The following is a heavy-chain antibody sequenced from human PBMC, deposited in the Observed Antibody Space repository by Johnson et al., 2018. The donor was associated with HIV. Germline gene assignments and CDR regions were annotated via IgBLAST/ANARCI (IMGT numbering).Heavy chain of an antibody. D-gene: IGHD3-10*01. V-gene: IGHV3-66*01. CDR1: GFTFSNAW. CDR2: IYSGGST. Sequence: VQLVESGGGLVKPGGSLRLSCAASGFTFSNAWMSWVRQAPWKGLEWVSVIYSGGSTYYADSVKGRFTISRDNSKNTVYLQMNSLEAEDTAVYYCARAPEVRGVDAFDVWGQGTVVTVSS. CDR3: ARAPEVRGVDAFDV. J-gene: IGHJ3*01.